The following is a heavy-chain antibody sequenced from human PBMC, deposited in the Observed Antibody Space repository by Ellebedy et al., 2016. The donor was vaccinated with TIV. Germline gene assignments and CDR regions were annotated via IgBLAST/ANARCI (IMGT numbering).Heavy chain of an antibody. CDR2: IYYSGRT. CDR3: AREGYSYGSHFDY. D-gene: IGHD5-18*01. J-gene: IGHJ4*02. V-gene: IGHV4-39*07. CDR1: GGSISSSSYY. Sequence: MPSETLSLTCTVSGGSISSSSYYWGWIRQPPGKGLEWIGSIYYSGRTYYNPSLKIRVTISVDTSKNQFSLKLSSVTAADTAVHYCAREGYSYGSHFDYWGQGTLVTVSS.